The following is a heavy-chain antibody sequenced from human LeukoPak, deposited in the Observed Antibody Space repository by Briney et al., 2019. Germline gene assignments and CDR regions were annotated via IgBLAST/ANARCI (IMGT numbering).Heavy chain of an antibody. CDR3: ARSSGWYSFDY. D-gene: IGHD6-19*01. J-gene: IGHJ4*02. Sequence: PGGSLRLSCAASGFTFSSYSMNWVRQAPGKGLEWVSSISSSSSYIYYADSVKGRFTISIDNAKNSLYLQMNSLRAEDTAVYFCARSSGWYSFDYWGQGTLVTVSS. V-gene: IGHV3-21*01. CDR2: ISSSSSYI. CDR1: GFTFSSYS.